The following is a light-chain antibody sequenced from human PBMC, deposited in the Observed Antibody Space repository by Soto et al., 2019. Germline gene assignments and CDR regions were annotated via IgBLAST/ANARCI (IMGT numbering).Light chain of an antibody. CDR2: DAS. J-gene: IGKJ4*01. V-gene: IGKV3-11*01. Sequence: EIVLTQSPATLSLSPGERATLSCRASESTSGYLAWYQQKPGQAPRLLIYDASNRATGIPARFSGSGSGTDFTLTISSLEPEDFAVYYCQQIYTIPLTFGGGTKVEIK. CDR3: QQIYTIPLT. CDR1: ESTSGY.